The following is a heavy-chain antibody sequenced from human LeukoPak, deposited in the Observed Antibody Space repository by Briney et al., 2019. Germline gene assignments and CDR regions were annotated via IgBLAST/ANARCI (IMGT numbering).Heavy chain of an antibody. CDR1: GFTFSSYW. CDR2: INSDGSST. CDR3: ARGVYSSLPFDY. D-gene: IGHD6-6*01. V-gene: IGHV3-74*01. Sequence: GGSLRLSCAASGFTFSSYWMHWVRQAPGKGLVRVSRINSDGSSTSYADSVKGRFTISRDNAKNTLYLQMNSLRAEDTAVYYCARGVYSSLPFDYWGQGTLVTVSS. J-gene: IGHJ4*02.